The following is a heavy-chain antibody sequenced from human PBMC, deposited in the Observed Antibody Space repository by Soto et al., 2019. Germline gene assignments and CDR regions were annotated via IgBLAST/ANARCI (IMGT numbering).Heavy chain of an antibody. D-gene: IGHD4-4*01. J-gene: IGHJ6*02. V-gene: IGHV1-69*01. CDR2: IIPMFNIT. CDR3: ARSPTVSRPTYGMDV. CDR1: GGTFISYV. Sequence: QVLLVQSGAQVKNPVSSVKVSCKASGGTFISYVYNWVRQAPGQGLEWMGGIIPMFNITNFAQKFQGRITVTADESTTTAYMELSSLRSEDTAVYYCARSPTVSRPTYGMDVWGQGTTVTVSS.